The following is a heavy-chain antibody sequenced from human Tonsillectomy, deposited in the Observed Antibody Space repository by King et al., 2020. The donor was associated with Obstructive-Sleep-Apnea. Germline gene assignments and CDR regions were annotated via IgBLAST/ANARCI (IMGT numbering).Heavy chain of an antibody. D-gene: IGHD2/OR15-2a*01. J-gene: IGHJ3*02. CDR2: IDPSDSYN. Sequence: AQLVQSGAEVKKPGESLRISCKGSGSSFTNYWISWVRPMPGKGLEWMGRIDPSDSYNDYRPSFQGNVTISADNSISTAYLHWSSLRASYTAMYYCAKHSSESTSDALEIWGQGTMVTVSS. CDR1: GSSFTNYW. V-gene: IGHV5-10-1*01. CDR3: AKHSSESTSDALEI.